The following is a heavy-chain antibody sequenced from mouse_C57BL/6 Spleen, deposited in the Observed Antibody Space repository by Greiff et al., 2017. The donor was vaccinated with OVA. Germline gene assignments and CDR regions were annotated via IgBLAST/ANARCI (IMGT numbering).Heavy chain of an antibody. CDR3: ARPPYFDV. J-gene: IGHJ1*03. CDR1: GYTFTSYW. CDR2: IDPSDSYT. V-gene: IGHV1-59*01. Sequence: VQLQQPGAELVRPGTSVKLSCKASGYTFTSYWMHWVKQRPGQGLEWIGVIDPSDSYTNYNQKFKGKATLTVDTSSSTAYMQLSSLTSEDSAVYYCARPPYFDVWGTGTTVTVSS.